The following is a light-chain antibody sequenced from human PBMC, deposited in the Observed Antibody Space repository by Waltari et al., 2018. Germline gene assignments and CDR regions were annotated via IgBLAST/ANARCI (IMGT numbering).Light chain of an antibody. J-gene: IGLJ3*02. CDR1: TSDFGGYNY. CDR2: DVT. Sequence: QSALTQSASVSGSLGQSITMSCTGTTSDFGGYNYLSWYQKHPGQAPKLILYDVTSRPPGVSNRFSGSKSGNTASLTISGLQAEDEADYYCCSFTTSSTWVFGGGTKLTVL. V-gene: IGLV2-14*03. CDR3: CSFTTSSTWV.